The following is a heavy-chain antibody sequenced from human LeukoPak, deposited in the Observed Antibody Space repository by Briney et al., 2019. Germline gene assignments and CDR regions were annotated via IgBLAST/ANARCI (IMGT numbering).Heavy chain of an antibody. CDR2: IYYSGST. D-gene: IGHD2-15*01. CDR1: GGSISSGDYY. V-gene: IGHV4-61*08. Sequence: PSETLSLTCTVSGGSISSGDYYWSWIRQPPGKGLEWIGYIYYSGSTNYNPSLKSRVTISVDTSKNQFSLKLSSVTAADTAVYYCAREVCSGGSCGLGYWGQGTLVTVSS. CDR3: AREVCSGGSCGLGY. J-gene: IGHJ4*02.